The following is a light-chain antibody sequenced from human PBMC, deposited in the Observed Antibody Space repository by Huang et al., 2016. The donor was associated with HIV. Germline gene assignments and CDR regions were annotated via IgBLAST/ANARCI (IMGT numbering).Light chain of an antibody. V-gene: IGKV3-20*01. Sequence: EIVLTQSPGTLSLSPGERATFSCRASQSVSSSYLAWYQQKPGQAPRLLIYGASSRATVIPDRFSGSGSGTDFTLTISRLEPEDFAVYYCQQYGSSPWGFGQGTKVEIK. J-gene: IGKJ1*01. CDR2: GAS. CDR3: QQYGSSPWG. CDR1: QSVSSSY.